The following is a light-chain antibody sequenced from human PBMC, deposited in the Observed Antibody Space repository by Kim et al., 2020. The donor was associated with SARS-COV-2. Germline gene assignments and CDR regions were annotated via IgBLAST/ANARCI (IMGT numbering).Light chain of an antibody. V-gene: IGKV1-5*03. J-gene: IGKJ2*01. CDR2: KAS. CDR1: QSISCL. CDR3: QQYNSYSYT. Sequence: SASVGDRVTITCQASQSISCLLAWYQQKPGKAPKLLIYKASSLESGVPSRFSGSGSGTEFTLTISSLQPDDFATYYCQQYNSYSYTFGQGTKLEI.